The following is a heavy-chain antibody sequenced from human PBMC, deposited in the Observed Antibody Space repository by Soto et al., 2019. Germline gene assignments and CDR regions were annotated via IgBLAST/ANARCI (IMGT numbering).Heavy chain of an antibody. CDR3: ARDQGAFYYGSDYYYGMDV. V-gene: IGHV1-46*01. CDR2: INPSGGST. J-gene: IGHJ6*02. CDR1: GYTFTSDY. D-gene: IGHD3-10*01. Sequence: ASVKVSCKASGYTFTSDYMHWVRQAPGQGLEWMGIINPSGGSTSYAQKFQGRVTMTRDTSTSTVYMELSSLRSEDTAVYYCARDQGAFYYGSDYYYGMDVWGQGTTVTVSS.